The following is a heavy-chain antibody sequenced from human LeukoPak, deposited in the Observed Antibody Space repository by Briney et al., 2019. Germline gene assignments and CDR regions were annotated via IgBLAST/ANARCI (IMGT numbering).Heavy chain of an antibody. CDR3: ARGSNWSPDY. D-gene: IGHD1-1*01. J-gene: IGHJ4*02. Sequence: GGSLRLSCAASGFTFSSYEMNWVRQAPGKGLEWVSYISSSGSTKYYADSVKGRFTISRDNAKNSLYLQMNSLRAEDTAVYYCARGSNWSPDYWGQGTLVTVSS. CDR1: GFTFSSYE. CDR2: ISSSGSTK. V-gene: IGHV3-48*03.